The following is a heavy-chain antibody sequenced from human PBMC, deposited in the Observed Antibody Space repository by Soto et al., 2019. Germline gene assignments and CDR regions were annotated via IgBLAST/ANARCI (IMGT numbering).Heavy chain of an antibody. V-gene: IGHV3-23*01. CDR1: GFTFTSYA. CDR3: ARVQCTGGSCFSSYYYYYGMDV. J-gene: IGHJ6*02. D-gene: IGHD2-15*01. CDR2: ISGSGGST. Sequence: PGGSLRLSCAASGFTFTSYAMIWVRQAPGKGLEWVSAISGSGGSTYYADSVKGRFTISRDNSKNTVYLQMNSPRAEDTAVYYCARVQCTGGSCFSSYYYYYGMDVWGQGTTVTVSS.